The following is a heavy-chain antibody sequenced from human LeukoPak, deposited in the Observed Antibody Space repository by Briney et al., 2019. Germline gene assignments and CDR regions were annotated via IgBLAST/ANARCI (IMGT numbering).Heavy chain of an antibody. CDR2: ISSTNGYI. J-gene: IGHJ4*02. Sequence: PGGSLRLSCAASGFTFSSYSMNWVRQAPGKGLEWVSYISSTNGYIYYADSVRGRFTISRDNAKNSLYLQMNSLRAEDTALYYCARAGLYNWNYEGTAYFDYWGQGTLVTVSS. CDR1: GFTFSSYS. D-gene: IGHD1-7*01. V-gene: IGHV3-21*04. CDR3: ARAGLYNWNYEGTAYFDY.